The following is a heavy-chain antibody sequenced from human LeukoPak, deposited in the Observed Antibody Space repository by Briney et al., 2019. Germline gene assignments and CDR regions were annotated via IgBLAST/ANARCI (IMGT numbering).Heavy chain of an antibody. Sequence: SETLSLTCTVSGGSISSGGYYWSWIRQHPGKGLEWIGYIYYSGSTYYNPSLKSRVTISVDTSKNQFSVKLSSMTAADTAVYYCARGRGYYGSGSYYDHWGQGTLVTVSS. D-gene: IGHD3-10*01. CDR1: GGSISSGGYY. V-gene: IGHV4-31*03. CDR3: ARGRGYYGSGSYYDH. J-gene: IGHJ4*02. CDR2: IYYSGST.